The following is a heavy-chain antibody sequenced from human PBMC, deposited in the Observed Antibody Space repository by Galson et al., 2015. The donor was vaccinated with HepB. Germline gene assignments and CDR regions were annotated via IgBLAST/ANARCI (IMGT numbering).Heavy chain of an antibody. CDR3: ARGLGVVSST. D-gene: IGHD3-3*01. V-gene: IGHV4-34*01. CDR1: GGSFSGYY. CDR2: INHSGST. J-gene: IGHJ4*02. Sequence: LSLTCAVYGGSFSGYYWSWIRQPPGKGLEWIGEINHSGSTNYNPSLKSRVTISVDTSKNQFSLKLSSVTAADTAVYYCARGLGVVSSTWGQGTLVTVSS.